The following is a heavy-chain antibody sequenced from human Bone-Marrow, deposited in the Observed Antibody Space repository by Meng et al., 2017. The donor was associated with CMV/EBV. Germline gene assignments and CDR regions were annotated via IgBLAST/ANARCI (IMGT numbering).Heavy chain of an antibody. D-gene: IGHD2-2*02. CDR2: INHSGST. Sequence: WISQHPGKGLEWIGEINHSGSTNYNPSLKSRVTISVDTSKNQFSLKLSSVTAADTAVYYCARWGRYCSSTSCYTPLYYYYYYGMDVWGQGTTVTVSS. J-gene: IGHJ6*02. V-gene: IGHV4-34*01. CDR3: ARWGRYCSSTSCYTPLYYYYYYGMDV.